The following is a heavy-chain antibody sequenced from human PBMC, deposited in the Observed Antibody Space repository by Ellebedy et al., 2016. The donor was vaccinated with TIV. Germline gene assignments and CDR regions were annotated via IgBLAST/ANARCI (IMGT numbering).Heavy chain of an antibody. D-gene: IGHD3-10*01. CDR3: ARDRMGLPGRTDAFDI. V-gene: IGHV1-46*01. Sequence: ASVKVSCXASGYTFTSYYMHWVRQAPGQGLEWMGIINPSGGSTSYAQKFQGRVTMTRDTSTSTVYMELSSLRSEDTAVYYCARDRMGLPGRTDAFDIWGQGTMVTVSS. CDR2: INPSGGST. J-gene: IGHJ3*02. CDR1: GYTFTSYY.